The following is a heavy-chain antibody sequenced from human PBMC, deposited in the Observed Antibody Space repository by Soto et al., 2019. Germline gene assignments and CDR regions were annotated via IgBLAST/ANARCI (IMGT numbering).Heavy chain of an antibody. CDR3: ARDRDTVMVTRNYYGMDV. CDR2: IIPIFGTA. Sequence: QVQLVQSGAEVKKPGSSVKVSCKASGGTFSSYAISWVRQAPGQGLEWMGGIIPIFGTANYAQKFQGRVTITADESTSTAYMELSSLRSEDTAVYYCARDRDTVMVTRNYYGMDVWGQGTTVTVSS. CDR1: GGTFSSYA. J-gene: IGHJ6*02. D-gene: IGHD5-18*01. V-gene: IGHV1-69*01.